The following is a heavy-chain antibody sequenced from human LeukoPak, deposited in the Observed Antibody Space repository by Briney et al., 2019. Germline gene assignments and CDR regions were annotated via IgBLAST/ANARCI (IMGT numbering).Heavy chain of an antibody. D-gene: IGHD6-19*01. J-gene: IGHJ4*02. V-gene: IGHV3-33*06. CDR1: GFTFSSYG. CDR3: AKAIGYSSGWYVDY. Sequence: GGSLRLSCAASGFTFSSYGMHWVRQAPGKGLEWVAVIWYDGSNKYYADSVKGRFTISRDNSKNTLYLQMNSLRAEDTAVYYCAKAIGYSSGWYVDYWSQGTLVTVSS. CDR2: IWYDGSNK.